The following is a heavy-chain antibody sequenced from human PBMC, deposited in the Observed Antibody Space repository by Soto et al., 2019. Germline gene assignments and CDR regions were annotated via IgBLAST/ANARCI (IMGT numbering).Heavy chain of an antibody. D-gene: IGHD5-18*01. J-gene: IGHJ4*02. CDR2: MSYSGAT. V-gene: IGHV4-59*01. CDR3: ARSLRYSYGFFDY. Sequence: PSETLSLTCTVSGASITNYYWTWIRQSPGKGLEWVGYMSYSGATNSSPSLKSRVTISVDTSKNQFSLKLSSVTAADTAVYYCARSLRYSYGFFDYWDQGALVTGSS. CDR1: GASITNYY.